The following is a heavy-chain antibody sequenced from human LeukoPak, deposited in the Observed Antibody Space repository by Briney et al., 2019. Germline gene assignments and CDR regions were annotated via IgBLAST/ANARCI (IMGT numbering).Heavy chain of an antibody. V-gene: IGHV1-46*01. CDR3: AKGSPEFDP. D-gene: IGHD1-14*01. Sequence: ASVKVSCKASGYTVTSYYMHWVRQAPGQGLEWMGILNPSGGSSSYAQKFQGRATLTRATSTSTVYMELSSLRAEDTAVYYCAKGSPEFDPWGQGTLVTVSS. J-gene: IGHJ5*02. CDR2: LNPSGGSS. CDR1: GYTVTSYY.